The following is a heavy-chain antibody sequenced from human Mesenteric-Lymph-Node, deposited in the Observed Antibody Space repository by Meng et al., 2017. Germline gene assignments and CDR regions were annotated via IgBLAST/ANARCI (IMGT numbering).Heavy chain of an antibody. CDR2: IHHSGST. D-gene: IGHD4-17*01. CDR3: ARGPTTYFDY. CDR1: GGSLLGYY. J-gene: IGHJ4*02. Sequence: AQLQQSGAGLLNPSVTLSLPCACYGGSLLGYYWSWIPRPPGKGLEWMGEIHHSGSTNSNPSLQSRVTISVDTSKNQFSLKLSSVTAADTAVYYCARGPTTYFDYWGQGTLVTVSS. V-gene: IGHV4-34*01.